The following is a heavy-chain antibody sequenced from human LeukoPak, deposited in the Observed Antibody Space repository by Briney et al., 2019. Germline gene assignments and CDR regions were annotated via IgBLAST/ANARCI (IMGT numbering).Heavy chain of an antibody. D-gene: IGHD3-10*01. J-gene: IGHJ4*02. Sequence: ASVKASCKASGYTFTSYYMHWVRQAPGQGLEWMGIINPSGGSTSYAQKFQGSVTMTRDTSTSTVYMELSSLRSEDTAVYYCARGLEYYGSGSYAASDYWGQGTLVTVSS. CDR2: INPSGGST. V-gene: IGHV1-46*01. CDR1: GYTFTSYY. CDR3: ARGLEYYGSGSYAASDY.